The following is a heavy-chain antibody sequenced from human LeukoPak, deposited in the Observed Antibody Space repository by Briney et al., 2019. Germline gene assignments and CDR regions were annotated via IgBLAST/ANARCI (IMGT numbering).Heavy chain of an antibody. CDR3: AKLAGYSSVLNYFDY. CDR1: GFTFSSYA. CDR2: ISGSGGST. Sequence: GGSLRLSCAVSGFTFSSYAMSWVRQAPGKGLEWVSAISGSGGSTYYADSVKGRFTISRDNSKNTLYLQMNSLRAEDTAVYYCAKLAGYSSVLNYFDYWGQGTLVTVSS. D-gene: IGHD6-19*01. J-gene: IGHJ4*02. V-gene: IGHV3-23*01.